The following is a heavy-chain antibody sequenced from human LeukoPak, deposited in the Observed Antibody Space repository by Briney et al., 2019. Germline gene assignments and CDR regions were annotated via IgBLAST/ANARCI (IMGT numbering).Heavy chain of an antibody. J-gene: IGHJ4*02. CDR1: GFTFSNYG. Sequence: GGSLRLSCAASGFTFSNYGMHWVRQAPGKGLEWVAFIHYDGSNIYYADSLKGRFTISRDNSKKTLYLQMNSLRPEDTAVYYCARDAYGPDYWGQGTLVTVSS. D-gene: IGHD4-17*01. CDR3: ARDAYGPDY. V-gene: IGHV3-30*02. CDR2: IHYDGSNI.